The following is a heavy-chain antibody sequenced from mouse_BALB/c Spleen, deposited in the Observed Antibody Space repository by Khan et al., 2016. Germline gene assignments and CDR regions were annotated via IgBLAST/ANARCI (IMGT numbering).Heavy chain of an antibody. D-gene: IGHD2-4*01. CDR3: AKGLRRVYDADS. V-gene: IGHV1-15*01. CDR2: IHLGGGGS. Sequence: QVQLQQSGAELVRPGASVKLSCKALGYTFTDYEMHWVKQTPVHGLEWIGAIHLGGGGSDYNQKFKVRATLTADKSSSTAYMELSSLTSEDSAVDYCAKGLRRVYDADSWGQGTTLTVFS. CDR1: GYTFTDYE. J-gene: IGHJ2*01.